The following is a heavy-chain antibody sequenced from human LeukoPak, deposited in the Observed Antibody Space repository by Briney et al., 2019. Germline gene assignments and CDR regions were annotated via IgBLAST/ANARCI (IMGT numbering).Heavy chain of an antibody. D-gene: IGHD3-22*01. V-gene: IGHV4-30-4*01. CDR3: ARLGGITMIVGGGNYFDY. J-gene: IGHJ4*02. Sequence: SQTLSLTCTVSGGSISSGDYYWSWIRQPPGKGLEWIGYIYYSGSTYYNPSLKSRVTISVDTSKNQFSLKLSSVTAADTAVYYCARLGGITMIVGGGNYFDYWGQGTLVTVSS. CDR2: IYYSGST. CDR1: GGSISSGDYY.